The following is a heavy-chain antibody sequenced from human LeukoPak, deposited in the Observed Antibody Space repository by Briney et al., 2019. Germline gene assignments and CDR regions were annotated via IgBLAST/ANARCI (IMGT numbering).Heavy chain of an antibody. CDR2: INPNSGGT. CDR1: GYTFTGYY. D-gene: IGHD1-1*01. CDR3: ARWVGYNSKIDY. Sequence: ASVKVSCTASGYTFTGYYMHWVRQAPGQGVEWMGWINPNSGGTNYAQKFQARVTMTRDTSISTAYMELSRMRSDDTAVYYCARWVGYNSKIDYWGQGTLVTVSS. J-gene: IGHJ4*02. V-gene: IGHV1-2*02.